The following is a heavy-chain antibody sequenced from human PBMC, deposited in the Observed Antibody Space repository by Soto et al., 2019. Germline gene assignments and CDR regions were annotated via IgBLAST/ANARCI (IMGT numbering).Heavy chain of an antibody. V-gene: IGHV3-66*01. CDR1: GFTVSSIY. CDR2: IYSGDST. J-gene: IGHJ6*02. D-gene: IGHD2-21*02. CDR3: AKSCYSPRAVILGYYYYGMDV. Sequence: GGSLRLSCAASGFTVSSIYMCWVRQAPGKGLEWVSVIYSGDSTFYADSEKGRFTVSRDDSKNTMVFQMSSLRAEDTAVYYCAKSCYSPRAVILGYYYYGMDVWGHGTTVTVSS.